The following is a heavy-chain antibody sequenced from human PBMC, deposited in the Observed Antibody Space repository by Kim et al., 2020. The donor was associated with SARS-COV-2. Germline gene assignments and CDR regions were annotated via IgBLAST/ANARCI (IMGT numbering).Heavy chain of an antibody. Sequence: YAASVKGQLTVSRDNAKNSLYLQMNSLRDEDTAVYYCARAFDGYSYGYYYWGQGTLVTVSS. CDR3: ARAFDGYSYGYYY. J-gene: IGHJ4*02. D-gene: IGHD5-18*01. V-gene: IGHV3-48*02.